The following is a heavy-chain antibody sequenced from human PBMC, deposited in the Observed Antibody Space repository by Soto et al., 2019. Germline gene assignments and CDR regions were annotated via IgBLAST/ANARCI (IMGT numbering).Heavy chain of an antibody. Sequence: GALRLSCAASGFTFSTYAMHWVRQTPGRGLEWVAVISYDGSNKYYADSVKGRLTISRDDSKNTLFLQMNSLRPEDTAVFYCARDRRDQLPPYYYSLGRDVWGQGTTVTVPS. CDR2: ISYDGSNK. J-gene: IGHJ6*02. CDR1: GFTFSTYA. V-gene: IGHV3-30*04. D-gene: IGHD2-2*01. CDR3: ARDRRDQLPPYYYSLGRDV.